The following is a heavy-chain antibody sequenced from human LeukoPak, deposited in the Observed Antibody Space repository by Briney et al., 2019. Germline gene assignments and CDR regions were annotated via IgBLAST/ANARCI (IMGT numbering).Heavy chain of an antibody. D-gene: IGHD3-22*01. J-gene: IGHJ4*02. CDR3: AKVNWDYYDSSGYEDY. CDR2: ISGSGGST. Sequence: GGSLRLSCAASGFTFSSYAMSWVRQAPGKGLEWVSAISGSGGSTYYADSVKGRFTISRDNSKNTLYLQMNSLRAEDTAVYYCAKVNWDYYDSSGYEDYWSQGTLVTVSS. V-gene: IGHV3-23*01. CDR1: GFTFSSYA.